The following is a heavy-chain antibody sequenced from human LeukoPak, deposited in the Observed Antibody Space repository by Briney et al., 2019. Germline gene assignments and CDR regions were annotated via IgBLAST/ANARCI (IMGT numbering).Heavy chain of an antibody. CDR1: GYTFTGYY. Sequence: GASVKVSCKASGYTFTGYYMLWVRQAPGQGLEWMGWINPNSGGTNYAQKFQGRVTMTRDTSISTAYMELSRLRSDDTAVYYCARRAGSGWYRKSHDAFDIWGQGTMVTVSS. D-gene: IGHD6-19*01. V-gene: IGHV1-2*02. CDR3: ARRAGSGWYRKSHDAFDI. CDR2: INPNSGGT. J-gene: IGHJ3*02.